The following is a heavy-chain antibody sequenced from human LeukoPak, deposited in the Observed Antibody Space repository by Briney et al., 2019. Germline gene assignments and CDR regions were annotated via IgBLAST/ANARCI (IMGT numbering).Heavy chain of an antibody. Sequence: GASVKVSCKASCYTFTSYGISWVRQAPGQGLEGMGWISAYNGNTNYAQKLQGRVTMTTDTSTSTAYMELRSLRSDDTAVYYCARVLTMVRGAFNWFDPWGQGTLVTVSS. CDR1: CYTFTSYG. D-gene: IGHD3-10*01. J-gene: IGHJ5*02. V-gene: IGHV1-18*01. CDR2: ISAYNGNT. CDR3: ARVLTMVRGAFNWFDP.